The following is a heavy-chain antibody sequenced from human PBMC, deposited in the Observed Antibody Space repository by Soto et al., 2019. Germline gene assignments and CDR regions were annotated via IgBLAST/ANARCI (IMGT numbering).Heavy chain of an antibody. CDR2: INPSGGST. CDR3: ARELITMIVVAYGRAFDI. Sequence: GASVKVSCKASGYTSTSYYMHWVRQAPGQGLEWMGIINPSGGSTSYAQKFQGRVTMTRDTSTSTVYMELSSLRSEDTAVYYCARELITMIVVAYGRAFDIWGQGTMVTVSS. J-gene: IGHJ3*02. D-gene: IGHD3-22*01. V-gene: IGHV1-46*01. CDR1: GYTSTSYY.